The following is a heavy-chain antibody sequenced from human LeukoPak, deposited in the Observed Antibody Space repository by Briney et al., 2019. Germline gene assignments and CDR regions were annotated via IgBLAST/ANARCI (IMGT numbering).Heavy chain of an antibody. Sequence: ASVKVSCKASGYSFKNYGITWVRQAPGHGLEWMGWFSAYNQNTDYAQKFQGRVTMTTDTSTSTAFMELRGLRSDDTAVYYCARDDRPYYYNAGDNAFDIWGQGTMATVSS. V-gene: IGHV1-18*01. D-gene: IGHD3-10*01. CDR2: FSAYNQNT. J-gene: IGHJ3*02. CDR3: ARDDRPYYYNAGDNAFDI. CDR1: GYSFKNYG.